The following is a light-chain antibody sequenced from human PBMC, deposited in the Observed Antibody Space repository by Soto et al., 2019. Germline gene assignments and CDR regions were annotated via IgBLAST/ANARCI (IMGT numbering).Light chain of an antibody. CDR3: QKYNSAPPFT. CDR1: QGISNY. Sequence: DIQMTQSPSSLSASVGDRVTITCRASQGISNYLAWYQQKPGKIPHLLIYAASTLQSGVPSRFSGSGSGTDFTLTISSLQPEDVATYYCQKYNSAPPFTFGPGTRVDI. V-gene: IGKV1-27*01. J-gene: IGKJ3*01. CDR2: AAS.